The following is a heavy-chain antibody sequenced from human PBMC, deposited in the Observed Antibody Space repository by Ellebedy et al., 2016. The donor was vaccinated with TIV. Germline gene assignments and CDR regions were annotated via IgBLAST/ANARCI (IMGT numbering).Heavy chain of an antibody. CDR1: GYSFSRYW. CDR3: ARHVQQWLSGGFFDP. D-gene: IGHD6-19*01. V-gene: IGHV5-10-1*01. Sequence: GESLKISCEGSGYSFSRYWIVWVRQMPGKGLEWMGRIGPSDSYTSYSPSFQGHVTISADKSSSTVYLQLSSLKASDTAIYYCARHVQQWLSGGFFDPWGQGTLVTVSS. J-gene: IGHJ5*02. CDR2: IGPSDSYT.